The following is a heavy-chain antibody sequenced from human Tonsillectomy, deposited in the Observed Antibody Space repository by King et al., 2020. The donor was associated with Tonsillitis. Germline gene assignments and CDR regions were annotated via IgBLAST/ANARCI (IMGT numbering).Heavy chain of an antibody. CDR3: ASPVGYSSSWSNDAFDI. Sequence: VQLVESGGGLVQPGGSLRLSCAASGFTFSSYSMNWVRQAPGKGLEWVSYISSSSSTIYYADSVKGRFTISRDNAKNSLYLKMNSLRDEDTAVYYCASPVGYSSSWSNDAFDIWGQGTMVTVSS. D-gene: IGHD6-13*01. CDR2: ISSSSSTI. CDR1: GFTFSSYS. J-gene: IGHJ3*02. V-gene: IGHV3-48*02.